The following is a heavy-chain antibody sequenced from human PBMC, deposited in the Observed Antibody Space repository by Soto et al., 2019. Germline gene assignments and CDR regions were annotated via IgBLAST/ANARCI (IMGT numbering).Heavy chain of an antibody. CDR1: GFTFSSYA. V-gene: IGHV3-30-3*01. CDR2: ISYDGSNK. D-gene: IGHD4-17*01. Sequence: QVQLVESGGGVVQPGRSLRLSCAASGFTFSSYAMHWVRQAPGKGLEWVAVISYDGSNKYYADSVKGRFTISRDNSKNTLYLQMNSLRAEDTAVYYCGRELSGGDYPFDYWGQGTLVTVSS. J-gene: IGHJ4*02. CDR3: GRELSGGDYPFDY.